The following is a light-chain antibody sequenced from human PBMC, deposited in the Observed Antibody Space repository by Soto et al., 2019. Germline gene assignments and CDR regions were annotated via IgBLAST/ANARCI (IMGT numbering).Light chain of an antibody. CDR2: AAS. CDR1: QSISSY. CDR3: QQSYSTPRT. Sequence: DIQMTQSPSSLSASVGDRVTITCRASQSISSYLNWYQQKPGKAPNLLIYAASNLQSGVPSRFSSSGSGTDFTLTISSLQPEDFATYYCQQSYSTPRTFGQGTKVEIK. J-gene: IGKJ1*01. V-gene: IGKV1-39*01.